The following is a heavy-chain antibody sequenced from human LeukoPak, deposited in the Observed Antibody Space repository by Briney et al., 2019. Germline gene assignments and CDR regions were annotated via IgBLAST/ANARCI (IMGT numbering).Heavy chain of an antibody. J-gene: IGHJ5*02. CDR3: ARGEREDQNCSSTSCYTNWFDP. D-gene: IGHD2-2*02. CDR2: INTSGST. V-gene: IGHV4-4*07. CDR1: GGSISSYY. Sequence: SETLSLTCTVSGGSISSYYWSWIRQPAGKGLGWIGRINTSGSTNYNPSLKSRVTISVDTSKNQFSLKLSSVTAADTAVYYCARGEREDQNCSSTSCYTNWFDPWGQGTLVTVSS.